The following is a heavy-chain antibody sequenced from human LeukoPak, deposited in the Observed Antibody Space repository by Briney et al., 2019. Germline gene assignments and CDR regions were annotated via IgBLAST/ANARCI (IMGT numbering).Heavy chain of an antibody. Sequence: GGSLRLSCAASGFTFSSYGMHWIRQAPGKGLEWVAVISYDGSNKYYADSVKGRFTISRDNSKNTLYLQMNSLRAEDTAVYYCARSNQGKYNWNYGVAFDIWGQGTMVTVSS. CDR3: ARSNQGKYNWNYGVAFDI. V-gene: IGHV3-30*03. CDR1: GFTFSSYG. D-gene: IGHD1-7*01. J-gene: IGHJ3*02. CDR2: ISYDGSNK.